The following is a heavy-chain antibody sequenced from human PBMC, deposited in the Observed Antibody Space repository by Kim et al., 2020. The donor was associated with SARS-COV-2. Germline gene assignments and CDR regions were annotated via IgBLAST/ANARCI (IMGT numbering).Heavy chain of an antibody. V-gene: IGHV1-8*01. CDR3: ARGRANYDR. D-gene: IGHD3-22*01. J-gene: IGHJ4*02. Sequence: ASVKVSCKTSGFKFISYDINWVRQAPGRGLEWMGWVSPHSGVTEYAQKFQGRLTVTRDTSIDTAYIELTNLRSDDTAVYFCARGRANYDRWGLGTPVTVS. CDR1: GFKFISYD. CDR2: VSPHSGVT.